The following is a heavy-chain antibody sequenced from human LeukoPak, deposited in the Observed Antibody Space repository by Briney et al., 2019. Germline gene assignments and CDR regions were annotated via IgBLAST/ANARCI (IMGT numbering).Heavy chain of an antibody. V-gene: IGHV3-21*01. Sequence: GGSLRLSCAASGFTFSSYSMNWVRQAPGKGLEWVSSISSSSSYIYYAVSVKGRFTISRDNAKNSLYLQMNSLRAEDTAVYYCARGPPTVVPYYFDYWGQGTLVTVSS. CDR1: GFTFSSYS. CDR3: ARGPPTVVPYYFDY. D-gene: IGHD4-23*01. J-gene: IGHJ4*02. CDR2: ISSSSSYI.